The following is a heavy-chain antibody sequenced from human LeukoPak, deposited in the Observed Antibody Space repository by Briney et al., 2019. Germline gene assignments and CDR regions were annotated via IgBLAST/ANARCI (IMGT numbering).Heavy chain of an antibody. CDR3: ARYDVGWYYFDY. CDR2: IYHSGST. Sequence: SETLSLTCVVSGGSISSSNWWRWVRQPPEKGLEWVGEIYHSGSTNYNPSLKSRVTISVDKSKNQFSLKLSSVTAADTAVYYCARYDVGWYYFDYWGQGTLVTVSS. J-gene: IGHJ4*02. V-gene: IGHV4/OR15-8*01. CDR1: GGSISSSNW. D-gene: IGHD6-19*01.